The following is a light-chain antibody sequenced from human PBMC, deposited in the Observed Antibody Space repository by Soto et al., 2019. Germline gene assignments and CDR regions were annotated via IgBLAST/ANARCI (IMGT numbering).Light chain of an antibody. V-gene: IGLV2-8*01. CDR1: SSDVGGYNY. CDR2: EVN. J-gene: IGLJ1*01. CDR3: SSYAGSSNV. Sequence: QSALTQPPSASGSPGQSVAISCTGTSSDVGGYNYVSWYQQRPGKAPKLMIYEVNKRPSGVPDRFSGSKSGNTASLTASGLQAEDEADYYCSSYAGSSNVFGTGTKVTVL.